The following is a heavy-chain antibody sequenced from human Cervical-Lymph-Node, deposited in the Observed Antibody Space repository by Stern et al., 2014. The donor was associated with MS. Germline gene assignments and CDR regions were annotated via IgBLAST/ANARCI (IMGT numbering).Heavy chain of an antibody. CDR3: AKDVGGGWTTGNLDS. J-gene: IGHJ4*02. V-gene: IGHV3-9*01. CDR1: GFTFDDFA. CDR2: ITWNGGRM. D-gene: IGHD6-19*01. Sequence: EVQLVESGGGLVQPGRSLRLSCATSGFTFDDFAMHWVRQAPGKGLEWVSGITWNGGRMGYADSVKGRFTISRDNAKNSLDLQMHSLRAEDTALYYCAKDVGGGWTTGNLDSWGQGTLVTVSS.